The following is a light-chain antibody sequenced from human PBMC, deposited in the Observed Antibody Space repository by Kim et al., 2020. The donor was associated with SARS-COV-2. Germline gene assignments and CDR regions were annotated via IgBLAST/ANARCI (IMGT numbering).Light chain of an antibody. V-gene: IGKV4-1*01. CDR2: WAS. Sequence: DIVMTQSPDSLAVSLGGRATINCKSSQSVLYSSNNKNYLAWYQQKPGQPPKLLIYWASTRESGVPDRFSGSGSGTDFTLTITSLQAEDVAVYYCQQYYTTPRTFGQGTKVE. CDR1: QSVLYSSNNKNY. J-gene: IGKJ1*01. CDR3: QQYYTTPRT.